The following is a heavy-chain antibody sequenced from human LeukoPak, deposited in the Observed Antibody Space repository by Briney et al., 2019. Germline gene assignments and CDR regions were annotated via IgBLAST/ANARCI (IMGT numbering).Heavy chain of an antibody. V-gene: IGHV1-46*01. CDR2: INPTGGST. J-gene: IGHJ5*02. CDR1: GYTFTSYY. CDR3: ARDNSVGDDAWWFDA. D-gene: IGHD1-26*01. Sequence: GASVKVSCMASGYTFTSYYMHWVRQAPGQGLEWMGLINPTGGSTGYAQKFQGRVTMTRDMSTSTDYMELSSLRSEDTAIYYCARDNSVGDDAWWFDAWGQGNLVTVSS.